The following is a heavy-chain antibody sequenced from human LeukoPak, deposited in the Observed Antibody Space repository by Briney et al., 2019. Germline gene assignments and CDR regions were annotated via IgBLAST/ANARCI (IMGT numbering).Heavy chain of an antibody. V-gene: IGHV3-23*01. CDR2: ISGSDGNT. Sequence: GGSLRLSCAASGFAFSNYAMSWVRQAPGKGLQWVSTISGSDGNTYYADSVKGRFTISRDNSKNTLYLQMNSLRAEDTAVYYYAKVVVPAAISYYYYYGMDVWGQGTTVTVSS. CDR3: AKVVVPAAISYYYYYGMDV. CDR1: GFAFSNYA. D-gene: IGHD2-2*02. J-gene: IGHJ6*02.